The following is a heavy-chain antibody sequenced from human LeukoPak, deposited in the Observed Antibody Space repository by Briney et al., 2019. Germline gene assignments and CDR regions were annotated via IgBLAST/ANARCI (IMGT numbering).Heavy chain of an antibody. V-gene: IGHV3-30*03. Sequence: PGRSLRLSCAASGFTFSSYGMHWVRQAPGKGLEWVAVISYDGSNKYYADSVKGRFTISRDNSKNTLYLQMNSLRAEDTAVYYCAREGWSKTQDRYYGMDVWGQGILVSVSS. CDR2: ISYDGSNK. J-gene: IGHJ6*02. CDR3: AREGWSKTQDRYYGMDV. D-gene: IGHD6-19*01. CDR1: GFTFSSYG.